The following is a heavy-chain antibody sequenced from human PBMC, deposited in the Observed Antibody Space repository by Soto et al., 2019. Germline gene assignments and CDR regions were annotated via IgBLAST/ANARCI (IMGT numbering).Heavy chain of an antibody. CDR2: ISGSGTKT. V-gene: IGHV3-23*01. CDR1: GFSFSSYA. Sequence: PGGYLRLSCGASGFSFSSYAMSWVRQAPGKGLDWVSAISGSGTKTHYADSVKGRFTISRDNSKNTLYLQMNSLRAEDTAVYYCAKDHPVIEVVKVFEYWGRGALVTVS. CDR3: AKDHPVIEVVKVFEY. D-gene: IGHD3-22*01. J-gene: IGHJ4*02.